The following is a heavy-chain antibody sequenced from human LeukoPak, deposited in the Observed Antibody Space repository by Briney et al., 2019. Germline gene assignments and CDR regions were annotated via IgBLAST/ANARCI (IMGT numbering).Heavy chain of an antibody. CDR3: AKDRGIAAAGTPNWFDP. CDR2: ISGSGGST. CDR1: GFTFNRDW. J-gene: IGHJ5*02. V-gene: IGHV3-23*01. D-gene: IGHD6-13*01. Sequence: PGGSLRLSCTASGFTFNRDWTAWVRQAPGKGLEWVSAISGSGGSTYYADSVKGRFTISRDNSKNTLYLQMNSLRAEDTAVYYCAKDRGIAAAGTPNWFDPWGQGTLVTVSS.